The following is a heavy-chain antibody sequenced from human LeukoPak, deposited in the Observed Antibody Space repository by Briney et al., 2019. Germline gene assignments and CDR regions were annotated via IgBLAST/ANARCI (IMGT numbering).Heavy chain of an antibody. CDR3: ARRHRWQRPYAFDA. D-gene: IGHD6-25*01. CDR1: GGSISTTTDN. V-gene: IGHV4-39*01. J-gene: IGHJ3*01. CDR2: FYFPRTT. Sequence: SETLSPTCNVSGGSISTTTDNWAWIRQPPGKGLEWIGSFYFPRTTYYNPSLKSRVTISGDTSNNQFSLKLNSLTATDTAVYCCARRHRWQRPYAFDAWGPGTMVTVSS.